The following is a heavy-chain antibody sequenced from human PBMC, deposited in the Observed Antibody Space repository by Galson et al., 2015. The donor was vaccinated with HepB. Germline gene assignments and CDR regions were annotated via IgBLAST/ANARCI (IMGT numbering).Heavy chain of an antibody. D-gene: IGHD3-9*01. CDR3: AKDFNWPEGS. CDR1: GFIFSAFD. Sequence: SLTLSCAASGFIFSAFDMNWVRQAPGKGPEWVSNIHTSGDRTYYADSVEGRFTISRDNSKNTLYLQMNSLRAEDTAIYYCAKDFNWPEGSWGQGTLVTVSS. V-gene: IGHV3-23*01. J-gene: IGHJ5*02. CDR2: IHTSGDRT.